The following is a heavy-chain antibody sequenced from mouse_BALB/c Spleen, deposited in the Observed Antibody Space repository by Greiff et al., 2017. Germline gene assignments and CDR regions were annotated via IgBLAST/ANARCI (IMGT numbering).Heavy chain of an antibody. V-gene: IGHV1-15*01. CDR1: GYTFTDYE. CDR3: TRWFFDGYYFDY. CDR2: IDPETGGT. J-gene: IGHJ2*01. Sequence: QVQLQQSGAELVRPGASVTLSCKASGYTFTDYEMHWVKQTPVHGLEWIGAIDPETGGTAYNQKFKGKATLTADKSSSTAYMELRSLTSEDSAVYYCTRWFFDGYYFDYWGQGTTLTVSS. D-gene: IGHD2-3*01.